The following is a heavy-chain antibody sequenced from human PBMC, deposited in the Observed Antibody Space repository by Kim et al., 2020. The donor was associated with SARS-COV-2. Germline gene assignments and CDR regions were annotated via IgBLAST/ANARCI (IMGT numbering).Heavy chain of an antibody. CDR1: GGSISSGGYY. Sequence: SQTLSLTCTVSGGSISSGGYYWNWIRQHPGKGLEWIGYIYYSESTYYNASPKSRVTISADTSKNQFYLKLSSVTAADTAVYYCARDSSGNLDYWGQGTLVTVSS. D-gene: IGHD3-22*01. V-gene: IGHV4-31*03. CDR3: ARDSSGNLDY. J-gene: IGHJ4*02. CDR2: IYYSEST.